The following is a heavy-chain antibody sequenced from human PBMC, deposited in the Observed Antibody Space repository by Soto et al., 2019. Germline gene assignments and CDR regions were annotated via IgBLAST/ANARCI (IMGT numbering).Heavy chain of an antibody. CDR3: AKVSEEVVVVAATTDDWFDP. J-gene: IGHJ5*02. V-gene: IGHV3-23*01. D-gene: IGHD2-15*01. CDR1: GFTFSSYA. CDR2: ISGSSGST. Sequence: GGSLRLSCAASGFTFSSYAMSWVRQAPGKGLEWVSAISGSSGSTYYADSVKGRFTISRDNSKNTLYLQMNSLRAEDTAVYYCAKVSEEVVVVAATTDDWFDPWGQGTLVTVSS.